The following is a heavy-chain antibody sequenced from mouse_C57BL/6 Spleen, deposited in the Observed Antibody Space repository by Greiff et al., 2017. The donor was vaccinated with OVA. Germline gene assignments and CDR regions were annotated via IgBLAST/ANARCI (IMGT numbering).Heavy chain of an antibody. J-gene: IGHJ2*01. Sequence: VQLKESGPELVKPGASVKISCKASGYSFTGYYMNWVKQSPEKSLEWIGEINPSTGGTTYNQKFKAKATLTVDKSSSTAYMQLKSLTSEDSAVYYCARDGDDYVFDYWGQGTTLTVSS. CDR3: ARDGDDYVFDY. CDR1: GYSFTGYY. V-gene: IGHV1-42*01. CDR2: INPSTGGT. D-gene: IGHD2-4*01.